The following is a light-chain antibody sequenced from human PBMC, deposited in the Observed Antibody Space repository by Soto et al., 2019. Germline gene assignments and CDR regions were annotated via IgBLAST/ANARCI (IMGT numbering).Light chain of an antibody. CDR1: QGIRHD. V-gene: IGKV1-17*01. CDR3: LQNHSFPFT. J-gene: IGKJ1*01. Sequence: DIQMTKSPSSLSASVGDRVTITCRASQGIRHDLGWFQQKPGKAPKRLIYSASSLQSGVTSRFSGSGSGTEFTLTISSLLPEDCASYFCLQNHSFPFTFGQGTKLEIK. CDR2: SAS.